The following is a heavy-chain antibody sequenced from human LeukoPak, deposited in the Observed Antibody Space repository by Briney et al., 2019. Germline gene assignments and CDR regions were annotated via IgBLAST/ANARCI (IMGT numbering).Heavy chain of an antibody. CDR3: ARDNSVGDVAWWFDP. J-gene: IGHJ5*02. CDR1: GYSFTSHY. D-gene: IGHD1-26*01. Sequence: ASVKVSCKASGYSFTSHYMHWVRQAPGQGLEWLGLINPSGSSTLYAQKFQGRVTMTRDMSTTTDYMELSSLRTEDTAVYYCARDNSVGDVAWWFDPWGQGTLVTVSS. V-gene: IGHV1-46*01. CDR2: INPSGSST.